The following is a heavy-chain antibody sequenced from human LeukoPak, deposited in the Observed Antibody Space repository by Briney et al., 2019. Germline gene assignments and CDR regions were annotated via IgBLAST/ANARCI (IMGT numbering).Heavy chain of an antibody. Sequence: SETLSLTCTVSGGSISSGDYYWSWIRQPPGKGLEWIGYIYYSGSTYYNPSLKSRVTISVDTSKNQFSLKLNSVTDADTALYSCARGHDYDLLTGYSYYYYMDVWGKGTTVTVSS. CDR3: ARGHDYDLLTGYSYYYYMDV. V-gene: IGHV4-30-4*02. J-gene: IGHJ6*03. D-gene: IGHD3-9*01. CDR1: GGSISSGDYY. CDR2: IYYSGST.